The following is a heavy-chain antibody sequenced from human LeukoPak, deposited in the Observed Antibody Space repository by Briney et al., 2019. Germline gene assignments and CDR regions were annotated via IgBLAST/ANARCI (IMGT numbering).Heavy chain of an antibody. CDR1: GFTFSSYD. CDR2: IGTAGDT. V-gene: IGHV3-13*01. CDR3: ARELRGDYYYYGMDV. J-gene: IGHJ6*02. Sequence: GGSLRLSCAASGFTFSSYDMHWARQATGKGLEWVSAIGTAGDTYYPGSVKGRFTISRENAKNSLYLQMNSLRAGDTAVYYCARELRGDYYYYGMDVWGQGTTVTVSS. D-gene: IGHD2-21*01.